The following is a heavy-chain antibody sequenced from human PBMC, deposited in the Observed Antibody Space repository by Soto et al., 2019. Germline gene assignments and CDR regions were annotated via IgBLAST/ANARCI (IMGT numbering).Heavy chain of an antibody. CDR1: GDSVSSTSAA. CDR3: AGVEYNTSWSSFDY. CDR2: TYYRSKWYN. D-gene: IGHD6-13*01. V-gene: IGHV6-1*01. Sequence: SQTLSLPCAISGDSVSSTSAAWNWIRQSPSRGLEWLGRTYYRSKWYNDYAVSVRGRITINPDTSKNQFSLQLNSVTPEDTAVYYCAGVEYNTSWSSFDYWGQGTLVTVSS. J-gene: IGHJ4*02.